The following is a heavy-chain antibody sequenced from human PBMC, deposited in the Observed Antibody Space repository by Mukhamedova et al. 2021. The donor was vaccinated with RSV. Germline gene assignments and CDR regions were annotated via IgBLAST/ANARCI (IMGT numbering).Heavy chain of an antibody. J-gene: IGHJ4*02. CDR3: ARDRGVPTDPAGFDY. D-gene: IGHD5-12*01. V-gene: IGHV1-46*01. Sequence: GRVTMTRDTSTSTVYMELSSLRSEDTAVYYCARDRGVPTDPAGFDYWGQGTLVTVPS.